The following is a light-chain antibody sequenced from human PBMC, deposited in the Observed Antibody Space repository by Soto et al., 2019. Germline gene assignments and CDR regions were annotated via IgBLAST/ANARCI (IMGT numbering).Light chain of an antibody. CDR2: AAS. CDR3: QQYGKGWT. J-gene: IGKJ1*01. Sequence: EIVLTQSPGTLSFSPWERSTLSFMASQSVSNNYLAWYQQKPGQAPRPLISAASRRATGVPDRFSGSGSGTDFTLTISRLEPEDFAVYYCQQYGKGWTFGQGTKVDIK. CDR1: QSVSNNY. V-gene: IGKV3-20*01.